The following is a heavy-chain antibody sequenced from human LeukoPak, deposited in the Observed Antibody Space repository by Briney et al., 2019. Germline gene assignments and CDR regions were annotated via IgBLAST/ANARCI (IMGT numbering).Heavy chain of an antibody. CDR1: GFTFSSYS. V-gene: IGHV3-21*01. CDR2: ISSSSSYI. J-gene: IGHJ4*02. Sequence: GGSLRLSCAASGFTFSSYSMNWVRQAPGKGLEWVTPISSSSSYIYYADSVKGRFTISRDNAKNSLYLQMNSLRAEDTAVYYCARVRAAAGIFVDDYWGQGTLVTVSS. D-gene: IGHD6-13*01. CDR3: ARVRAAAGIFVDDY.